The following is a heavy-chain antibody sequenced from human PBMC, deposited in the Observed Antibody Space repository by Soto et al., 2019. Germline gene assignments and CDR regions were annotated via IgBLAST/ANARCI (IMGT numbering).Heavy chain of an antibody. D-gene: IGHD6-19*01. CDR1: GVTVSSNY. Sequence: GGSLRLSCAASGVTVSSNYMSWVRQAPGKGLEWVSVIYSGGSTYYADSVKGRFTISRDNSKNTLYLQMNSLRAEDTAVYYRARDRYSSGWYVGAFDIWGQGTMVTVSS. J-gene: IGHJ3*02. CDR3: ARDRYSSGWYVGAFDI. V-gene: IGHV3-66*01. CDR2: IYSGGST.